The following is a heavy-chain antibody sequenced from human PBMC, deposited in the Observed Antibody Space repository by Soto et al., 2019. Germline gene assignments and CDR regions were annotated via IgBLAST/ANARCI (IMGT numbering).Heavy chain of an antibody. CDR3: ARAYCSSTSCYVGYYYYYYMDV. Sequence: ASVEVSCKASGYTFTSYGIIWVRQAPGQGLEWMGWISAYNGNTNYAQKLQGRVTMTTDTSTSTAYMELRSLRSDDTAVYYCARAYCSSTSCYVGYYYYYYMDVWGKGTTVTVSS. V-gene: IGHV1-18*01. J-gene: IGHJ6*03. D-gene: IGHD2-2*01. CDR1: GYTFTSYG. CDR2: ISAYNGNT.